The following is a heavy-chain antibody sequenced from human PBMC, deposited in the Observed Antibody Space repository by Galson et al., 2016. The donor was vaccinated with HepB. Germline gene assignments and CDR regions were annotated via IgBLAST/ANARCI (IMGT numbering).Heavy chain of an antibody. CDR1: GFTFRTYA. V-gene: IGHV3-23*01. CDR2: ITDSGGSA. D-gene: IGHD2-15*01. Sequence: SLRLSCAASGFTFRTYAMTWVRQAPGKGLEWFSTITDSGGSADFGDSVKGRFTISRDNSRNTLYLQMNTLRADDTAVYFCAKPQGYCYGARYDYQYGLDVWGQGTTVTVSS. CDR3: AKPQGYCYGARYDYQYGLDV. J-gene: IGHJ6*02.